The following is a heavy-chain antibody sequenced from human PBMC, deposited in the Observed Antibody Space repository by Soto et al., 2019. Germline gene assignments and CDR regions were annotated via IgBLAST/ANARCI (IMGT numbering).Heavy chain of an antibody. V-gene: IGHV3-23*01. J-gene: IGHJ3*02. Sequence: VGALRLSCAASGFTCSSYDMSWVRQAPGKGLEWVSTILVGGSTHYPDSVKGRFTISRDNSKNTVFLQMNSLTAGDTAVYYCAKATATGGGAFDICGQGTVVTVSS. CDR1: GFTCSSYD. CDR3: AKATATGGGAFDI. D-gene: IGHD2-8*02. CDR2: ILVGGST.